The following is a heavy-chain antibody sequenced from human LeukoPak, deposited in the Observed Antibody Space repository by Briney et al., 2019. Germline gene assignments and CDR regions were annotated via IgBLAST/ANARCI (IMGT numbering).Heavy chain of an antibody. CDR1: GGSISSYY. D-gene: IGHD3-3*01. V-gene: IGHV4-59*04. J-gene: IGHJ5*02. CDR2: VHYSGST. Sequence: HSETLSLTCTVPGGSISSYYWSWIRQPPGEGLECIGTVHYSGSTFYNPSLKSRVNISVDTSKNQFSLQLSSVTAADTAVYYCARLFFVIDTWGQGTLVTVSS. CDR3: ARLFFVIDT.